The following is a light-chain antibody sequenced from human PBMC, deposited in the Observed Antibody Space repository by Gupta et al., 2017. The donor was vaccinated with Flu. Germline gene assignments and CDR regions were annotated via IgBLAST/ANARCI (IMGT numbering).Light chain of an antibody. Sequence: IVMTPSPATLSVSPGERATLSCRASQSVGSNLAWYHQKPGQAPSLLIYGASTRDTGIPARFSGSGSGTEFTLSISSRQSEDFAVYYCQQYSDWPPWTFGQGTMVEIK. CDR2: GAS. CDR1: QSVGSN. V-gene: IGKV3-15*01. J-gene: IGKJ1*01. CDR3: QQYSDWPPWT.